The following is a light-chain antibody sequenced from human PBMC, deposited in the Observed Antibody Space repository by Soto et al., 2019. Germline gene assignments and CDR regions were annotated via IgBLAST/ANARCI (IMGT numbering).Light chain of an antibody. CDR1: QSVSSH. CDR3: QQYHIWWT. J-gene: IGKJ1*01. V-gene: IGKV3-15*01. CDR2: GAS. Sequence: EIVMTQSPATLSVSPGERATLSCRASQSVSSHFAWYQQKPGQAPRLLISGASTRATGIPARFSGSGSGTEFTLTISSLQSEDFAVYYCQQYHIWWTCGQGPKVEIK.